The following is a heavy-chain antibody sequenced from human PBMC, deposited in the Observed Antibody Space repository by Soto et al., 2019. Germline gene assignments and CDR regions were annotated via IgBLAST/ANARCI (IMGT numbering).Heavy chain of an antibody. CDR1: GGSISSSNW. Sequence: SETLSLTCAVSGGSISSSNWWSWVRQPPGKGLEWIGEIYHSGSTNYNPSLKSRVTISVDKSKNQFSLKLSSVTAADTAVYYCARGVLWLLSLGWFYPWGQGTLVTVSS. J-gene: IGHJ5*02. CDR2: IYHSGST. V-gene: IGHV4-4*02. CDR3: ARGVLWLLSLGWFYP. D-gene: IGHD3-3*01.